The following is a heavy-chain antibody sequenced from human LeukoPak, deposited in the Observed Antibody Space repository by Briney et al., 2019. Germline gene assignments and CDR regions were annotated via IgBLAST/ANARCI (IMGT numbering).Heavy chain of an antibody. J-gene: IGHJ4*02. CDR3: AWRLAVAGILDY. CDR1: GYTFTSYG. V-gene: IGHV1-18*04. CDR2: ISAYNGNT. D-gene: IGHD6-19*01. Sequence: ASVKVSCKASGYTFTSYGTSWVRQAPGQGLEWMGWISAYNGNTNYAQKLQGRVTMTTDTSTSTAYMELRSLRSDDTAVYYCAWRLAVAGILDYWGQGTLVTVSS.